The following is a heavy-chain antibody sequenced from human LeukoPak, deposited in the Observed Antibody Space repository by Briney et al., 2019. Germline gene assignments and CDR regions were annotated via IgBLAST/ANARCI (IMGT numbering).Heavy chain of an antibody. V-gene: IGHV3-23*01. Sequence: GGSLRLSCAASGFTFSSYAMSWARQAPGKGLEWVSAISGSGGSTYYADSVKGRFTISRDNSKNTLYLQMNSLRAEDTAVYYCAKAITYDFWSGSPGAFDIWGQGTMVTVSS. CDR2: ISGSGGST. D-gene: IGHD3-3*01. CDR1: GFTFSSYA. J-gene: IGHJ3*02. CDR3: AKAITYDFWSGSPGAFDI.